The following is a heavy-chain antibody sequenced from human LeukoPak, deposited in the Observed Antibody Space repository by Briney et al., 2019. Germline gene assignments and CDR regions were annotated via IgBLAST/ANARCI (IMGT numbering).Heavy chain of an antibody. Sequence: PGGSLRLSCAASGLTFSSYGMHWVRQAPGKGLEWVAVISYDGSNKYYADSVKGRFTISRDNSKNTLYLQMNSLRAEDTAVYYCARVGVAGFTHDAFDIWGQGTMVTVSS. V-gene: IGHV3-30*03. CDR1: GLTFSSYG. CDR3: ARVGVAGFTHDAFDI. J-gene: IGHJ3*02. D-gene: IGHD6-19*01. CDR2: ISYDGSNK.